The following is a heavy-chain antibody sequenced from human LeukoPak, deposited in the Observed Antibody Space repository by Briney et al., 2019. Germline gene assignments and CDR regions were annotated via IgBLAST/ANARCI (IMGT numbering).Heavy chain of an antibody. CDR3: ARGAGGYSYGLGDWYFDL. J-gene: IGHJ2*01. Sequence: GGSLRLSCAASGFTFSSYAMHWVRQAPGKGLEWVAVISYDGSNKYYADSVKGRFTISRDNSKNTLYQQMNSLRAEDTAVYYCARGAGGYSYGLGDWYFDLWGRGTLVTVSS. CDR2: ISYDGSNK. CDR1: GFTFSSYA. D-gene: IGHD5-18*01. V-gene: IGHV3-30-3*01.